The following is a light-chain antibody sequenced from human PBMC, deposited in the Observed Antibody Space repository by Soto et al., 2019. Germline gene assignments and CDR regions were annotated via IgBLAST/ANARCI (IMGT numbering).Light chain of an antibody. CDR3: QQYNSYSLT. V-gene: IGKV1-5*01. CDR1: QSVGTW. CDR2: GAS. Sequence: DIQLTQSPSNLAASVCSTVNSTSRASQSVGTWVAWYQQKPGKAPKLLIYGASNLESGVPSRFSGSGSGTEFTLTISSLQPDDFATYYCQQYNSYSLTFGRGTKVDIK. J-gene: IGKJ4*01.